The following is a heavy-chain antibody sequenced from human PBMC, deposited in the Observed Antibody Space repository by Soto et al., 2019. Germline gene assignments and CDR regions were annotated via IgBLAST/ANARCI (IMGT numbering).Heavy chain of an antibody. V-gene: IGHV3-7*03. CDR1: GFTFSNDW. Sequence: PGGSLRLSCVASGFTFSNDWMSWVRQAPGKGLEWVATIKQDGSEKYYVDSVKGRFTVSRDNTKNSLYLQMNYLRAEDTAVYYCARGDYFDRRFDFWGQGALVTVSS. J-gene: IGHJ4*02. CDR3: ARGDYFDRRFDF. CDR2: IKQDGSEK. D-gene: IGHD3-9*01.